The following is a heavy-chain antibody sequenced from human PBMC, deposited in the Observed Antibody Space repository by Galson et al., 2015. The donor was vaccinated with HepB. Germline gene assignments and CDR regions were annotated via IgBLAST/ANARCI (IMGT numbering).Heavy chain of an antibody. V-gene: IGHV3-11*01. CDR1: GFIISDDD. Sequence: SLRLSCAASGFIISDDDMSWIRQAPGKGLEWISYISRSGTTIYYADSVKGRFTISRDNAKNSLYLEMNNLRVEDTAVYYCTKMKGPYGPEDYSVGYWGQGTLVTVSS. J-gene: IGHJ4*02. D-gene: IGHD3-10*01. CDR2: ISRSGTTI. CDR3: TKMKGPYGPEDYSVGY.